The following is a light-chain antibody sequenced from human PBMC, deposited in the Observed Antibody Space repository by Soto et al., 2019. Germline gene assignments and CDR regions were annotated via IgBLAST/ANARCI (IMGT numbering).Light chain of an antibody. CDR1: ASNLGGNP. CDR2: TNH. J-gene: IGLJ2*01. CDR3: AAWDDSLNAVV. Sequence: QSVLTQPPSVSGTPGQKVSIFCSGSASNLGGNPVNWYQHLPGAAPKLLIYTNHQRPSGVPDRFSGSKSGTSASLAISGLRSEDEAIFYCAAWDDSLNAVVFGGGTKLTVL. V-gene: IGLV1-44*01.